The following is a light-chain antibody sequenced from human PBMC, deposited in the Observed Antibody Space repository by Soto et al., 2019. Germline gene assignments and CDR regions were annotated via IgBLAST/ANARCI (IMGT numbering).Light chain of an antibody. CDR1: SSDLTYNS. CDR3: RSSTPTRGLV. J-gene: IGLJ1*01. Sequence: QSVRTQPASMSGSLGQSSSISCTEDSSDLTYNSVSWYQHHPHKAPKLIIYDVSYRPSGVSTRFSGSQSAGSASLTISGLQAEDEADYYCRSSTPTRGLVFGSGTKVTVL. CDR2: DVS. V-gene: IGLV2-14*01.